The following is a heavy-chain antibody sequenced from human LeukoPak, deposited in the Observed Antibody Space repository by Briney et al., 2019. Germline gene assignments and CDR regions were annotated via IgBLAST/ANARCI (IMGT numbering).Heavy chain of an antibody. CDR2: ISGSGSTI. CDR3: GRDFGLSGTKRSFDI. CDR1: GFFFSDYY. D-gene: IGHD1-7*01. Sequence: PGGSLRLSCAASGFFFSDYYMGWIRQAPGKGLEWVSYISGSGSTIFYADSVKGRFTISRDNAKNSMHLQMNSLRAEDTAVYYCGRDFGLSGTKRSFDIWGQGTMVTVSS. J-gene: IGHJ3*02. V-gene: IGHV3-11*01.